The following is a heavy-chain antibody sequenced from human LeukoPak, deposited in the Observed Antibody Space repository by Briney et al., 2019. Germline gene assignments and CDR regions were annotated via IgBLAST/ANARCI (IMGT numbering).Heavy chain of an antibody. J-gene: IGHJ4*02. Sequence: PGGSLRLSCAASGFRFSRYWMSWVRQAPGKGLEWVANIKEDGREIYYVDSVKGRFTISRDNAKNSLYLQMNSLRAEDTALYYCARGTYYYDNSGYYYFDYWGQGTLVTVSS. D-gene: IGHD3-22*01. V-gene: IGHV3-7*03. CDR3: ARGTYYYDNSGYYYFDY. CDR2: IKEDGREI. CDR1: GFRFSRYW.